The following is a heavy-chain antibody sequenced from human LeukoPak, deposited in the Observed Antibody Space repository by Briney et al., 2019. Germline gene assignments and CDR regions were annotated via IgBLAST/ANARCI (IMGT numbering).Heavy chain of an antibody. D-gene: IGHD4-11*01. CDR1: GDRVPRNSVA. V-gene: IGHV6-1*01. CDR2: TYYRSKWYN. CDR3: ARGQYSAHDY. J-gene: IGHJ4*02. Sequence: SQTLSLTCAISGDRVPRNSVAWNWIRQSPSRGLEWLGRTYYRSKWYNDYAVSVRSRISINTDTSKNQFSLQLNSVTPEDTAVYYCARGQYSAHDYWGQGTLVTVSS.